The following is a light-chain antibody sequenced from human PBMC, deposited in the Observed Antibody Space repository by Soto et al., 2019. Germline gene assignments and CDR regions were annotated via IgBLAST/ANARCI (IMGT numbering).Light chain of an antibody. CDR3: QSYDSSLSGSV. V-gene: IGLV1-40*01. Sequence: QSVLTQPPSVSGAPGQRVTISCTGSSSNIGAGYDVHWYQQLPGTAPKLLIYGNSNRPSGVPDRFSGSKSDTSASPAITGLQAEDEADYYCQSYDSSLSGSVFGGGTKLTVL. CDR1: SSNIGAGYD. CDR2: GNS. J-gene: IGLJ3*02.